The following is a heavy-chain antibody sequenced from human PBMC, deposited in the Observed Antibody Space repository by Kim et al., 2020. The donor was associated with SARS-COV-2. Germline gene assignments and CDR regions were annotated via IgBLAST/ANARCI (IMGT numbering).Heavy chain of an antibody. CDR2: INAGNGNT. J-gene: IGHJ5*02. Sequence: ASVKVSCKASGYTFTSYAMHWVRQAPGQRLEWMGWINAGNGNTKYSQKFQGRVTITRDTSASTVYMELSSLRCGDTAVFYCARSFAVVITNWFDPWGQGT. CDR3: ARSFAVVITNWFDP. CDR1: GYTFTSYA. V-gene: IGHV1-3*01. D-gene: IGHD3-3*01.